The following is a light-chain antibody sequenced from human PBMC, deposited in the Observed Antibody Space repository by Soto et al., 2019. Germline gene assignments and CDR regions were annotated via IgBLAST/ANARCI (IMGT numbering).Light chain of an antibody. CDR2: DAS. V-gene: IGKV3-15*01. CDR1: QTITSN. Sequence: EIVMTQCPVTLSLSPGDTATLSCRASQTITSNLAWYQQKPGQPPRLLIYDASTRATGLPARFSGSGSGTEFTLTISNLQSEDFAVYYCQQYSTWVTFGGGTQLEIE. J-gene: IGKJ4*01. CDR3: QQYSTWVT.